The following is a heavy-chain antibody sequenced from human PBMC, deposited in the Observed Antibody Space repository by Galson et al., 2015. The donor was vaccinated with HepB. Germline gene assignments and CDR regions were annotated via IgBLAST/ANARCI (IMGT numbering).Heavy chain of an antibody. J-gene: IGHJ6*02. V-gene: IGHV3-30*04. Sequence: SLRLSCAASGFTFSNYAMHWVRQAPGKGLEWVAVIPYDGSNKYYTDSVKGRFTISRDSSKNTLYLQMNSLRAEDTAVYYCARVLKYCSGGSCFPKYYYYGMDVWGQGTTVTVSS. CDR3: ARVLKYCSGGSCFPKYYYYGMDV. CDR2: IPYDGSNK. D-gene: IGHD2-15*01. CDR1: GFTFSNYA.